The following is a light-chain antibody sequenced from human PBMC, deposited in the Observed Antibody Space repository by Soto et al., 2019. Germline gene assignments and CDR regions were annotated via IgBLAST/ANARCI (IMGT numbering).Light chain of an antibody. CDR2: DAS. V-gene: IGKV3-15*01. J-gene: IGKJ4*01. Sequence: EIVMTQSPDILSVSPGERATLSCRASQSIRGNLAWYQQKPGQAPRLLIYDASTGATGIPDRFSASGSGTDFTLTIRSLQSEDFAFYYCQQYNKWTLSFGGGTKVELK. CDR1: QSIRGN. CDR3: QQYNKWTLS.